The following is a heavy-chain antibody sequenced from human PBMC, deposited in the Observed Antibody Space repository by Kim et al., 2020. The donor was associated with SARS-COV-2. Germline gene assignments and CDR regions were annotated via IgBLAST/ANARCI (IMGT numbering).Heavy chain of an antibody. J-gene: IGHJ6*03. CDR3: ARGGGDCSSTSCYTFYYYYYMDV. D-gene: IGHD2-2*01. CDR2: MNPNSGNK. V-gene: IGHV1-8*01. Sequence: NWVRKTTGRGLEGMGWMNPNSGNKGYAKKFQGKVTMTRNTSISTAYMELSSLRSEDTAVYYCARGGGDCSSTSCYTFYYYYYMDVWGKGTKVTV.